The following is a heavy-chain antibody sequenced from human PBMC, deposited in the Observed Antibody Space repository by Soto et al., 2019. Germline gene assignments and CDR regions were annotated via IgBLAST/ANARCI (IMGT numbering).Heavy chain of an antibody. V-gene: IGHV3-48*02. Sequence: TVGSLRLSCAASGFTFSSYAMNWVRQAPGKGLEWISYVTSSYSTIYYADSVKGRFTISRDNAGSSLYLLMSSLRDEDTALYYCTRTPYHYSWYFDLWGRGTLVTVSS. J-gene: IGHJ2*01. CDR2: VTSSYSTI. CDR3: TRTPYHYSWYFDL. D-gene: IGHD5-12*01. CDR1: GFTFSSYA.